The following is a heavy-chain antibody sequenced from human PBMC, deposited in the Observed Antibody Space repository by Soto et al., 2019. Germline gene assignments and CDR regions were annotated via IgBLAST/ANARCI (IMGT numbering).Heavy chain of an antibody. D-gene: IGHD3-10*01. CDR1: GYTFTSYY. J-gene: IGHJ5*02. V-gene: IGHV1-69*13. CDR2: IIPIFGTA. Sequence: GASVKVSCKASGYTFTSYYMHWARQAPGQGLEWMGGIIPIFGTANYAQKFQGRVTITADESTSTAYMELSSLRSEDTAVYYCAKADYYGSGTPTWWFDPWGQGTLVTVSS. CDR3: AKADYYGSGTPTWWFDP.